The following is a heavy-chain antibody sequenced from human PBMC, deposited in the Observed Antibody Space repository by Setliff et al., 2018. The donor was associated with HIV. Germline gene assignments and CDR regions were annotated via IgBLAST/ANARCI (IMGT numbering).Heavy chain of an antibody. CDR2: VYTSGST. CDR1: GDSISGYY. CDR3: ARGPPGSSIGWYVGY. Sequence: SETLSLTCTVSGDSISGYYWSWIRQPAGKGLEWIGRVYTSGSTNYNPSLKSRVTMSVDTSKNQFSLRLSSVIAADTAVYYCARGPPGSSIGWYVGYWGQGTLVTVSS. J-gene: IGHJ4*02. D-gene: IGHD6-19*01. V-gene: IGHV4-4*07.